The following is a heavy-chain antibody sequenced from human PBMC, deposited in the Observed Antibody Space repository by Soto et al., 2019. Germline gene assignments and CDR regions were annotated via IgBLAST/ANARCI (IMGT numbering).Heavy chain of an antibody. CDR1: GYTFTSYA. V-gene: IGHV1-3*05. CDR3: ARLREGLYYYYGMDV. J-gene: IGHJ6*02. D-gene: IGHD4-17*01. CDR2: INAGNGNT. Sequence: QVQLVQSGAEEKKPGASVKVSCKASGYTFTSYAMHWVRQAPGQRLEWMGWINAGNGNTKYSQKFQGRVTITRDTSAXTANMELSSLRSEDTAVYYCARLREGLYYYYGMDVWGQGTTVTVSS.